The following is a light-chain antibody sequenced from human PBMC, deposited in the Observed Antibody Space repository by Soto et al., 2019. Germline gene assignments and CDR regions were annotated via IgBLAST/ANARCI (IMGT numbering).Light chain of an antibody. CDR3: SSYTTINTVVL. Sequence: QAVVTQPASVSGSPGQSITFSCTGTTSDIGAYNYVSWYQHRPGKAPKLLIYDVTARPSGVSDRFSGSKSGTTASLTISGLQAEDEADYFCSSYTTINTVVLFGGGTKLTVL. J-gene: IGLJ3*02. V-gene: IGLV2-14*03. CDR1: TSDIGAYNY. CDR2: DVT.